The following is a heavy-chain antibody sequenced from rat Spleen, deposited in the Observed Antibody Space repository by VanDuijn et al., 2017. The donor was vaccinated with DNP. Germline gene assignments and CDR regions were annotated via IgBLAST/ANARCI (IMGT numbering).Heavy chain of an antibody. J-gene: IGHJ1*01. CDR1: GFTFSDYA. V-gene: IGHV5S10*01. Sequence: EVQLVESGGGLVQPGNSLKLSCTASGFTFSDYAMAWVRQSPTKGLEWVATIIYDGSSIYYRDSVKGRFTVSRNNAKSALYLQMDSLRSEDTATYYCAKDIETTSSYYWYFDFWGPGTMVTVSS. CDR2: IIYDGSSI. D-gene: IGHD1-10*01. CDR3: AKDIETTSSYYWYFDF.